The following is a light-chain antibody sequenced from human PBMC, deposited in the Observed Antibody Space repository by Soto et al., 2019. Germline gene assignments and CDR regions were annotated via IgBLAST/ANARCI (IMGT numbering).Light chain of an antibody. Sequence: EILMTQSPATLSVSPGEGATLSCRASQSVGSNLAWHQQKPGQGPRLLSHSASTRATGIPATFSGSGSGTDFTLTISRLEPEDFAVYLCQQYGGSPITFGQGTRLEI. CDR2: SAS. V-gene: IGKV3-15*01. CDR1: QSVGSN. J-gene: IGKJ5*01. CDR3: QQYGGSPIT.